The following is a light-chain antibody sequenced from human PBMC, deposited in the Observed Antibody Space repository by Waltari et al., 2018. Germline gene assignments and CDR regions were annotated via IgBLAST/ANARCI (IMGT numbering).Light chain of an antibody. J-gene: IGKJ1*01. CDR3: QHYYNIPRT. CDR2: GAS. Sequence: DIQMTQSPSSLSASVGDRVTITCRASPAIRDSLAWYQQKPGKAPKLLLYGASRLDSGVPFRFSGSGSGTDFTLTITSLQPEDFATYYCQHYYNIPRTFGQGTKVEVK. V-gene: IGKV1-NL1*01. CDR1: PAIRDS.